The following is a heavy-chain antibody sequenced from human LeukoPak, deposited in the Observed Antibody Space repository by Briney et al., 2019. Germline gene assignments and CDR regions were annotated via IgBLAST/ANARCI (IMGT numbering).Heavy chain of an antibody. J-gene: IGHJ4*02. CDR3: ARDNEDYFDY. CDR2: ISYDGGNK. CDR1: GFTFSSYA. D-gene: IGHD1-1*01. Sequence: GGSLRLSCAASGFTFSSYALHWVRQAPGKGLEWVAVISYDGGNKYYADSVKGRFTISRDNSKNTLYLRMNSLRAEDTAVYYCARDNEDYFDYWGQGTLVTVSS. V-gene: IGHV3-30-3*01.